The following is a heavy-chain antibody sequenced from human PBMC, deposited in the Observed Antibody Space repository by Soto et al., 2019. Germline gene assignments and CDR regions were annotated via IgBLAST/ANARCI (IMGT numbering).Heavy chain of an antibody. V-gene: IGHV1-2*04. CDR3: ARSEAYYYDSSGYYPLDY. CDR2: INPNSGGT. Sequence: GASVKVSCKASGYTLTGYYMHWVRQAPGQGLEWMGWINPNSGGTNYAQKFQGWVTMTRDTSISTAYMELSRLRSDDTAVYYCARSEAYYYDSSGYYPLDYWGQGTLVTVSS. CDR1: GYTLTGYY. D-gene: IGHD3-22*01. J-gene: IGHJ4*02.